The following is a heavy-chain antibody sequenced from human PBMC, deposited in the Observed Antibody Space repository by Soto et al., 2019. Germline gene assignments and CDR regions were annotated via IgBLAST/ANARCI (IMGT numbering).Heavy chain of an antibody. J-gene: IGHJ4*02. Sequence: QLQLQESGPGLVKPSETLSLTCTVSGGSISSSSYYWGWIRQPPGKGLEWIGSIYYSGSTYYNPSLKSRVTISVDTSNNQFSLKLSSVTAADTAVYYCARNVLLWFGELLYYFDYWGQGTLVTVSS. CDR3: ARNVLLWFGELLYYFDY. D-gene: IGHD3-10*01. CDR2: IYYSGST. CDR1: GGSISSSSYY. V-gene: IGHV4-39*01.